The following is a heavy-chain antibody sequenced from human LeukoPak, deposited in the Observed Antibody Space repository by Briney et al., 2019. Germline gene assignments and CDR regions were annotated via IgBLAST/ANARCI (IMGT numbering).Heavy chain of an antibody. J-gene: IGHJ4*02. CDR3: ARAGNYYGSGSYHDC. V-gene: IGHV4-30-4*01. CDR1: GGSISSGDYY. D-gene: IGHD3-10*01. Sequence: SQTLSLTCTVSGGSISSGDYYWSWIRQPPGKGLEWIGYIYYSGSTYYSPSLKSRVTISVDTSKNQFSLKLSSVTAADTAVYYCARAGNYYGSGSYHDCWGQGTLVTVSS. CDR2: IYYSGST.